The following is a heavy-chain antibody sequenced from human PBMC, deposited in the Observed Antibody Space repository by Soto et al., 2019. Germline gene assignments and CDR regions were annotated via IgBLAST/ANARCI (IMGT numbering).Heavy chain of an antibody. CDR1: GFTFSDYY. D-gene: IGHD4-17*01. CDR2: ISSSGSTI. Sequence: QVQLVESGGGLVKPGGSLRLSCAASGFTFSDYYMSWIRQAPGKGLEWVSDISSSGSTIYYADSVKGRFTISRDNAKNSLYLQMHSLSAEDTAVYYWARETSSPYGDYPWYWGQRTLVTASS. J-gene: IGHJ4*02. V-gene: IGHV3-11*01. CDR3: ARETSSPYGDYPWY.